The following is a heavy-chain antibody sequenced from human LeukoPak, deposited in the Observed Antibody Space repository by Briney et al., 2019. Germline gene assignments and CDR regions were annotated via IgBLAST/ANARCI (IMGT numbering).Heavy chain of an antibody. Sequence: GASVKVSCKASGYTFTSYDINWVRQAAGQGLEWMGWMNPNSGNTGYAQKFQGRVTMTRNTSISTAYMELSSLRSEDTAVYYCAKPTRLWFGELSFTYWGQGTLVTVSS. CDR3: AKPTRLWFGELSFTY. CDR1: GYTFTSYD. V-gene: IGHV1-8*01. CDR2: MNPNSGNT. D-gene: IGHD3-10*01. J-gene: IGHJ4*02.